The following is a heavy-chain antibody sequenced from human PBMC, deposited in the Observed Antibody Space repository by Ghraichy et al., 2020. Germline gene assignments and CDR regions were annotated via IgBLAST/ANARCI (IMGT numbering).Heavy chain of an antibody. J-gene: IGHJ5*02. Sequence: SETLSLTCTVSGGSISSDTYSWGWIRQPPGKGLEWIATIYSSESKYFKPSLESRVTISINTSRNQFSLKLSSVTAADTAVYYCARSRIQRGYSYGFGNYFDPWGQGTLVTVSS. CDR1: GGSISSDTYS. CDR3: ARSRIQRGYSYGFGNYFDP. V-gene: IGHV4-39*01. CDR2: IYSSESK. D-gene: IGHD5-18*01.